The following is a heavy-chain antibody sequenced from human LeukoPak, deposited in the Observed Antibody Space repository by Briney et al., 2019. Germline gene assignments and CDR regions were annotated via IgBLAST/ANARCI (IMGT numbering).Heavy chain of an antibody. D-gene: IGHD5-12*01. CDR2: IYHSGST. CDR3: ARHRRRGSSGYDYGTVFDY. J-gene: IGHJ4*02. Sequence: SETLSLTCTVSGGSISSSSYFWGWIRQPPGKGLEWIGSIYHSGSTYYNPSLRSRVTISVDTSKNQFSLKLSSVTAADTAVYYCARHRRRGSSGYDYGTVFDYWGQGTLVTVSS. CDR1: GGSISSSSYF. V-gene: IGHV4-39*01.